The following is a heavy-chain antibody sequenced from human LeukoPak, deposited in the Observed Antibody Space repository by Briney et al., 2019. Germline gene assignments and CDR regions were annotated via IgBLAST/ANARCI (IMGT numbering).Heavy chain of an antibody. D-gene: IGHD3-16*01. CDR2: IGGSAAT. Sequence: GGSLRLSCAASGFNFRLFAMHWVRQAPGKGLEWVSGIGGSAATFYADSVKGRFTISRDNSENTLYLEMNSLTVEDTAIYYCVRDRGPYVGIGNNWFGPWGQGTLVSVSS. CDR3: VRDRGPYVGIGNNWFGP. J-gene: IGHJ5*02. V-gene: IGHV3-23*01. CDR1: GFNFRLFA.